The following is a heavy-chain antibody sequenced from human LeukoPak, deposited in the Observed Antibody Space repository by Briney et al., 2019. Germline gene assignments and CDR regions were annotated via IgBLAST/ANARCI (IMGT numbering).Heavy chain of an antibody. V-gene: IGHV4-34*01. J-gene: IGHJ3*02. D-gene: IGHD3-3*01. Sequence: SETLSLTCAVYGGSFSGYYWSWIRQPPGKGLEWIGEINHSGSTNYNPSLKSRVTISVDTSKNQFSLKLSSVTAADTAVYYCARARRIITIFGVVILDAFDIWGQGTMVTVSS. CDR1: GGSFSGYY. CDR2: INHSGST. CDR3: ARARRIITIFGVVILDAFDI.